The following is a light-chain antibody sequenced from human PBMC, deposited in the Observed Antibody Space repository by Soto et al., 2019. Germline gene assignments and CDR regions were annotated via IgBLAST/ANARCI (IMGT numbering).Light chain of an antibody. V-gene: IGLV2-8*01. J-gene: IGLJ1*01. CDR2: DVN. CDR3: SAHGGTNPYV. CDR1: ASDIGGYTF. Sequence: QSALTQPPSASGSPGQSVAISCTGTASDIGGYTFVSWYQQHPGKAPKLLIYDVNKRPSGVPERFAGSKSGNTASLTGSGLQAEDEADYYCSAHGGTNPYVFGTGTKLTVL.